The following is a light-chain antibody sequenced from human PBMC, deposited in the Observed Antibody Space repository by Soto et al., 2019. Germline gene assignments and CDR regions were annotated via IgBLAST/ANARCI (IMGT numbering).Light chain of an antibody. J-gene: IGKJ1*01. CDR1: QSISTW. V-gene: IGKV1-5*03. Sequence: DIQMNQSPPTLSANVGDRVTITCRASQSISTWLAWYQQKAGKAPRLLIYKASTLENGVQSRFSGSGSGTEFSLTISSLQPDDFATYYCQQYNRGFGQGTKVEVK. CDR3: QQYNRG. CDR2: KAS.